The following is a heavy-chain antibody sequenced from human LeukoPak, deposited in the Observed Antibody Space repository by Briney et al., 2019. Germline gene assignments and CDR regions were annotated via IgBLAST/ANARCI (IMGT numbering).Heavy chain of an antibody. Sequence: ASVKVSCKASGYTFTGHFLHWVRQAPGQGLEWMGWINPNSGVTSYAQKFQGRVAVTRDTSIDTAYMELSRLRSDDTAVYYCATYRSRNYDFWSGYSYYFDYWGQGTLVTVSS. V-gene: IGHV1-2*02. CDR1: GYTFTGHF. CDR3: ATYRSRNYDFWSGYSYYFDY. J-gene: IGHJ4*02. CDR2: INPNSGVT. D-gene: IGHD3-3*01.